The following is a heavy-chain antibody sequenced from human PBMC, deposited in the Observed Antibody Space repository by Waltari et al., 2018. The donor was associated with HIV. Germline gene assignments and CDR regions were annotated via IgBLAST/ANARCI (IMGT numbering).Heavy chain of an antibody. CDR1: GFTFTAYG. CDR3: ARVEGTGSYGPFDY. J-gene: IGHJ4*02. CDR2: KWDEGTRK. D-gene: IGHD5-18*01. V-gene: IGHV3-33*01. Sequence: QVQLVESGGGVVQPGRSLRLSCVASGFTFTAYGIHWVRQAPGKGRGGVALKWDEGTRKYYADSVKGRFTISRDNSKNTVYLQMSSLRAEDTARYYCARVEGTGSYGPFDYWGQGTPVTVSS.